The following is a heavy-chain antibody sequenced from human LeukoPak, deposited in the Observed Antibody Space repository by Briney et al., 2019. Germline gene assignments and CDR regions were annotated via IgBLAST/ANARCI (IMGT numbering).Heavy chain of an antibody. D-gene: IGHD5-18*01. CDR2: INHSGST. J-gene: IGHJ4*02. Sequence: PGETLSLTCAVYGGSFSGFYWSWIRQPPGKGLEWIGEINHSGSTNYNPSLKSRVTISVDTSKNQFSLKLSSVTAADTAVYYCARDSYGYGTDYWGQGTLVTVSS. CDR1: GGSFSGFY. V-gene: IGHV4-34*01. CDR3: ARDSYGYGTDY.